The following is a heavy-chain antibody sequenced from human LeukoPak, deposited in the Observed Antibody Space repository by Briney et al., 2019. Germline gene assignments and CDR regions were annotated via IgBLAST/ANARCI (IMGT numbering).Heavy chain of an antibody. V-gene: IGHV3-15*01. J-gene: IGHJ4*02. Sequence: GGSLRLSCAASGFTFSNAWMSWVRQAPGKGLEWVGRIKSKTYGGTTDYAAPVKGRFTISRDDSKDTVYLEMNSLKTEDTAVYYCTTATSYWGQGSLVTVSS. CDR3: TTATSY. CDR2: IKSKTYGGTT. CDR1: GFTFSNAW.